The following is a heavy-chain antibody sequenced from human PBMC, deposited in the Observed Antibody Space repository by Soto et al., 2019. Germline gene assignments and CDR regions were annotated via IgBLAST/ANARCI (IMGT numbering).Heavy chain of an antibody. CDR2: ISHTGTT. D-gene: IGHD4-17*01. CDR3: ARVTMVIRDSDHFGVDV. CDR1: GFPISSPYS. J-gene: IGHJ6*02. V-gene: IGHV4-38-2*02. Sequence: LSLTCLVSGFPISSPYSWGWIRQPPGKGLEWIGSISHTGTTSCSPSLTSRVSISVDTSKNQVSLKLTSVTAADTAVYFCARVTMVIRDSDHFGVDVWGHGTTVTVSS.